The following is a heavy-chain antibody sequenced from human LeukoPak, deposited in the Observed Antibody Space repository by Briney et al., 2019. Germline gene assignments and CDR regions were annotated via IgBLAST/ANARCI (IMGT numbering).Heavy chain of an antibody. Sequence: PSETLSLTCTFSGGSISSSSYYWGWIRQPPGKGLEWIGSIYYSGRTYYNPSLKSRVTICVDTSKNQFSLKLSSVTAADTAVYYCTSKVATYSSSWYYFDYWGQGTLVTV. J-gene: IGHJ4*02. CDR3: TSKVATYSSSWYYFDY. D-gene: IGHD6-13*01. CDR2: IYYSGRT. CDR1: GGSISSSSYY. V-gene: IGHV4-39*01.